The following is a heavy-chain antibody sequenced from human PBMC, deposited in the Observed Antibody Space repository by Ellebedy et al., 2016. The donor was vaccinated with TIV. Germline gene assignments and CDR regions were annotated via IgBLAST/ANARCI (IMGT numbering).Heavy chain of an antibody. CDR1: GFTFSNAW. CDR2: IKGKPDGETI. V-gene: IGHV3-15*01. CDR3: FGSGYSPGYFDY. Sequence: GESLKISCAASGFTFSNAWMSWVRQAPGKGLEWVGRIKGKPDGETIDYAAPVKGRFTISRYDSKNTLYLQMNSLKTEDTAVYFCFGSGYSPGYFDYWGQGTLVTVSS. D-gene: IGHD3-10*01. J-gene: IGHJ4*02.